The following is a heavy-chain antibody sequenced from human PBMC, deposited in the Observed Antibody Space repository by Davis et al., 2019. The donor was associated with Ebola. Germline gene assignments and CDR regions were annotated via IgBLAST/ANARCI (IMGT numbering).Heavy chain of an antibody. CDR2: INHKRII. V-gene: IGHV4-34*01. Sequence: PSETLSLTCAVSGGSFSEYYWSWIRQAPGRGLEWLGEINHKRIINYNPSLKSRMTMSVDTSKNQVSLNLRSVTAEDTAVYYCARGTFRVLDIVATIRVPFDLWGRGTLVTVSS. J-gene: IGHJ4*01. CDR3: ARGTFRVLDIVATIRVPFDL. CDR1: GGSFSEYY. D-gene: IGHD5-12*01.